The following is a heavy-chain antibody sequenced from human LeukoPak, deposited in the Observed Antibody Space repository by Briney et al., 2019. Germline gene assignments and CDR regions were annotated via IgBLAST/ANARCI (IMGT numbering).Heavy chain of an antibody. CDR1: GFTFSSYA. CDR3: ASHYYDSGDLGY. Sequence: PGGSLRLSCAASGFTFSSYAMHWVRQAPGKGLEWVAVISYDGSNKYYADSVKGRFTISRDNSKNTLYLQMNSLRTEDTAVYYCASHYYDSGDLGYWGQGTLVTVSS. V-gene: IGHV3-30-3*01. J-gene: IGHJ4*02. D-gene: IGHD3-22*01. CDR2: ISYDGSNK.